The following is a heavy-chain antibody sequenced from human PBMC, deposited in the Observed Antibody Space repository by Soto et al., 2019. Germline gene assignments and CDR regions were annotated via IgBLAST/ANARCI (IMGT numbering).Heavy chain of an antibody. V-gene: IGHV3-23*01. Sequence: GGSLRLSCAASGFTFSSYAMSWVRQAPGKGLEWVSAISGSGGSTYYADSVKGRFTISRDNSKNTLYLQMNSLRAEDTAVYYMAKVIEGVVIVILYYWGKGPLFT. CDR2: ISGSGGST. CDR1: GFTFSSYA. D-gene: IGHD2-21*01. J-gene: IGHJ4*02. CDR3: AKVIEGVVIVILYY.